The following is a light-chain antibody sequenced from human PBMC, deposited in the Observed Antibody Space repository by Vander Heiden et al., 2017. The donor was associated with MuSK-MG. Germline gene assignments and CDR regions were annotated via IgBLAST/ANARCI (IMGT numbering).Light chain of an antibody. CDR2: WAS. CDR3: QQYSSPPYT. Sequence: DIVMTQSPDSLAVSLGERATINCKSSQSVLYNSNNKNYLAWYQQKPGQPPKLLIYWASTRESGVPDRFSGSGSGTAFTLTISSLQAEDVAVYFCQQYSSPPYTFGQGTKLEIK. V-gene: IGKV4-1*01. CDR1: QSVLYNSNNKNY. J-gene: IGKJ2*01.